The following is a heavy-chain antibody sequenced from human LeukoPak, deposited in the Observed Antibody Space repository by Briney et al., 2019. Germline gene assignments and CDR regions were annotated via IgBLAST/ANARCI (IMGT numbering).Heavy chain of an antibody. Sequence: GAPVKVSCKASGYTFTSYYMHWVRQAPGQGLEWMGIINPSGGSTSYAQKFQGRVTMTRDTSTSTVYMELSSLRSEDTAVYYCARDQKVDYFDYWGQGTLVTVSS. CDR2: INPSGGST. V-gene: IGHV1-46*01. CDR1: GYTFTSYY. J-gene: IGHJ4*02. CDR3: ARDQKVDYFDY. D-gene: IGHD2-15*01.